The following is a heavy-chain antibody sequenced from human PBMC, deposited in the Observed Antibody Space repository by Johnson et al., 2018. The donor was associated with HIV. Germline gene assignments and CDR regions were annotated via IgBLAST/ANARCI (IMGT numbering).Heavy chain of an antibody. J-gene: IGHJ3*02. CDR2: ISSSGSTI. V-gene: IGHV3-11*01. CDR3: ASDHWWEPPPDDAFDI. CDR1: GFTFSDYY. D-gene: IGHD1-26*01. Sequence: QVQLVESGGGLVNPGGSLRLSCAASGFTFSDYYMTWIRQAPGKGLEWVSYISSSGSTIYYADSVKGRFTISRDNAKNSLYLQINSLSAEDQAVYYCASDHWWEPPPDDAFDILGQGTMVTVSS.